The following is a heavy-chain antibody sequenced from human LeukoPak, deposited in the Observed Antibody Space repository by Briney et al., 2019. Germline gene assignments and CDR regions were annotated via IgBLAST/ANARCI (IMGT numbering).Heavy chain of an antibody. CDR3: ARGSHRGWYLAPNPAIHAAFDI. CDR1: GGSISSYY. Sequence: SETLSLTCTVSGGSISSYYWSWIRQPAGKGLEWIGRIYTSGSTNYNPSLKSRVTMSVDTSKNQFSLKLSSVTAADTAVYYCARGSHRGWYLAPNPAIHAAFDIWGQGTMVTVSS. J-gene: IGHJ3*02. CDR2: IYTSGST. D-gene: IGHD6-19*01. V-gene: IGHV4-4*07.